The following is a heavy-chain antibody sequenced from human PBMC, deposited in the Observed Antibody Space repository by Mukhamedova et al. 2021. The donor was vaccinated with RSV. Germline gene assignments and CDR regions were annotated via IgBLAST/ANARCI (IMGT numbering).Heavy chain of an antibody. CDR3: AALPLDYGDYYFDY. CDR2: GSGGST. D-gene: IGHD4-17*01. Sequence: GSGGSTYYADSVKGRFTISRDNSKNTLYLQMNSLRAEDTAVYYCAALPLDYGDYYFDYWGQGTLVTVSS. V-gene: IGHV3-23*01. J-gene: IGHJ4*02.